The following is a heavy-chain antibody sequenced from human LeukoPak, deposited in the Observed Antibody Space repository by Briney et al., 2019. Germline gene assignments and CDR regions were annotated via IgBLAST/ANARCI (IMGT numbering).Heavy chain of an antibody. J-gene: IGHJ6*02. CDR3: TSLDSYYGMDV. CDR2: IRSKANSYAT. CDR1: GFTFSGSA. Sequence: GGSLRLSCAASGFTFSGSAMHWVRHASGKGLEWVGRIRSKANSYATAYAASVKGRFTISRDDSKNTAYLQMNSLKTEDTAVYYCTSLDSYYGMDVWGQGTTVTVSS. V-gene: IGHV3-73*01.